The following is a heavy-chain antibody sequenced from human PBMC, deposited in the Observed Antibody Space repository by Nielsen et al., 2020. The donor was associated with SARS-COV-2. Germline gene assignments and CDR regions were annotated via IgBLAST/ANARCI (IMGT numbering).Heavy chain of an antibody. V-gene: IGHV4-39*01. CDR2: IYYSGST. Sequence: SETLSLTCSVSGGSISTSDYYWGWISKQPGKGLEWIATIYYSGSTYYNRSLGSRVTISVDTSKNLLSLRLSSVTATDTAIYYCTRHRYTTSWFLRYGLDVWGQGTTVTVSS. CDR1: GGSISTSDYY. J-gene: IGHJ6*02. D-gene: IGHD6-13*01. CDR3: TRHRYTTSWFLRYGLDV.